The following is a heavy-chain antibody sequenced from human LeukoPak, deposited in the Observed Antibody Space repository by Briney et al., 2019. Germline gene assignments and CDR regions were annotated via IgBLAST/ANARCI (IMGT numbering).Heavy chain of an antibody. Sequence: PGRSLRLSCAASGFTFSSYGMHWVRQAPGKGLEWVAVIWYDGSNKYYADSVKGRFTISRDNSKNTLYLQMNSLRAEDTAVYYCARGGDSSSWYNWFDPWGQGTLVTVS. J-gene: IGHJ5*02. CDR2: IWYDGSNK. D-gene: IGHD6-13*01. V-gene: IGHV3-33*01. CDR3: ARGGDSSSWYNWFDP. CDR1: GFTFSSYG.